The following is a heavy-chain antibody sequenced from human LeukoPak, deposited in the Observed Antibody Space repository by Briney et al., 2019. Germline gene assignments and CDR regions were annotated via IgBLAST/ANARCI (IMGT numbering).Heavy chain of an antibody. CDR2: IGSSSSYI. D-gene: IGHD2-15*01. CDR1: GFTFSSYS. Sequence: PGGSLRLSCAASGFTFSSYSMNWVRQAPGKGPEWVSSIGSSSSYIYYADSVKGRFTISRDNAKNSLYLQMNSLRAEDTAVYYCASRYCSGGSCYSGFDYWGQGTLVTVSS. CDR3: ASRYCSGGSCYSGFDY. V-gene: IGHV3-21*01. J-gene: IGHJ4*02.